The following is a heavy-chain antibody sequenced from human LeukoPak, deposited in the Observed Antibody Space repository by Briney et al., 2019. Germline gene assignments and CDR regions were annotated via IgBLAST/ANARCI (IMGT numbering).Heavy chain of an antibody. J-gene: IGHJ4*02. CDR1: GFSLSIYD. V-gene: IGHV3-23*01. CDR2: SGSGGDT. D-gene: IGHD1-26*01. CDR3: AKARGGTYRTYYFDY. Sequence: PGGSLRLSCAASGFSLSIYDMVWVRQAPGKGLEWVSVSGSGGDTYYVDSVKGRFTISRDNSKNTLYLQMNSLRAEDTAVYYCAKARGGTYRTYYFDYWGQGTLVTVSS.